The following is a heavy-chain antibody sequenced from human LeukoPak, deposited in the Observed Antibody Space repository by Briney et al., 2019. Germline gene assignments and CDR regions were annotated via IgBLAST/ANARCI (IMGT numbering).Heavy chain of an antibody. V-gene: IGHV3-23*01. CDR3: AKTGSSSWYESLSFSAFNWFDP. CDR2: IRGSGIST. D-gene: IGHD6-13*01. J-gene: IGHJ5*02. Sequence: GGSLRLSCAASGFTFSSYSMNWVRQAPGKGLEWVSGIRGSGISTYYADSVKGRFTISRDNSRNMLYLLMNSLRAEDTAVYYCAKTGSSSWYESLSFSAFNWFDPWGQGTLVTVSS. CDR1: GFTFSSYS.